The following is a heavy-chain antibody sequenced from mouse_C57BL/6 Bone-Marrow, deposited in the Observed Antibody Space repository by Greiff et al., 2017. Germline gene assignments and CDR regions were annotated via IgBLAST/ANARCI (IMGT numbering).Heavy chain of an antibody. Sequence: QVQLKQPGAELVKPGASVKLSCKASGYTFTSYWMHWVKQRPGQGLEWIGMIHPNSGSTNYNEKFKSKATLTVDKSSSTAYTQLSSLTSEDSAVYYCAREYITTVVYFDYWGQGTTLTVSS. J-gene: IGHJ2*01. CDR2: IHPNSGST. CDR3: AREYITTVVYFDY. D-gene: IGHD1-1*01. V-gene: IGHV1-64*01. CDR1: GYTFTSYW.